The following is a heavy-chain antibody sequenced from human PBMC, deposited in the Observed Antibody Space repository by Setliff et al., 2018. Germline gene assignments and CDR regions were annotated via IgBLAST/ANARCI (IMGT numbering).Heavy chain of an antibody. CDR2: INHSGNT. V-gene: IGHV4-39*07. D-gene: IGHD3-10*01. Sequence: SETLSLTCTVSGGSISSSSYYWGWIRQPPGKGLEWIGEINHSGNTYYNPSLKSRVTISIDKSRNQFSLNLNSVTAADTAVYYCARGGGYYLDLWGQGMLVTVSS. CDR1: GGSISSSSYY. CDR3: ARGGGYYLDL. J-gene: IGHJ4*02.